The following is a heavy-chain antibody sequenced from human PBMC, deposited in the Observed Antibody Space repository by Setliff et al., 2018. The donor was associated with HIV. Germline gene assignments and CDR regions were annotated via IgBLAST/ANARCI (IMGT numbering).Heavy chain of an antibody. CDR3: ATGRLRATSPFDN. J-gene: IGHJ4*02. CDR2: IWADEITK. CDR1: GFTFSPYA. D-gene: IGHD1-26*01. Sequence: PGGSLRLSCATSGFTFSPYAIHWVRQAPGMGLEWVAMIWADEITKFYADSVKGRFTISRDNSRDTLYLQMNSLRAEDTAVYYCATGRLRATSPFDNWGQGTLVTVSS. V-gene: IGHV3-33*01.